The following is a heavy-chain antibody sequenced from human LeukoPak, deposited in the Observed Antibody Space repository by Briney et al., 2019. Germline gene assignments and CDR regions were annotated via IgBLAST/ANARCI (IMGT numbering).Heavy chain of an antibody. CDR3: ARKGVLLGYCSGGSCYSSWFDP. J-gene: IGHJ5*02. CDR1: SGSFSGYY. D-gene: IGHD2-15*01. CDR2: IDHSGST. Sequence: SETLSLTCAVYSGSFSGYYWSWIRQPPGKGLEWIGEIDHSGSTNYNPSLKSRVTISVDTSKNQFSLRLSSVTAADTAVYYCARKGVLLGYCSGGSCYSSWFDPWGQGTLVTVSS. V-gene: IGHV4-34*01.